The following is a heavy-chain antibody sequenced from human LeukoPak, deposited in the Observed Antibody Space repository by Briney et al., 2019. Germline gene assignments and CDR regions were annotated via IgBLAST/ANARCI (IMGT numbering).Heavy chain of an antibody. J-gene: IGHJ4*02. CDR1: GFTFSSYA. CDR3: ARDGKWFGESLFDY. Sequence: PGRSLRLSCAASGFTFSSYAMHWVRQAPGKGLEWVAVISYDGSNKYYADSVKGRFTISRDNSKNTLYLQMNSLRAEDTAVYYCARDGKWFGESLFDYWGQGTLVTVSS. CDR2: ISYDGSNK. V-gene: IGHV3-30*04. D-gene: IGHD3-10*01.